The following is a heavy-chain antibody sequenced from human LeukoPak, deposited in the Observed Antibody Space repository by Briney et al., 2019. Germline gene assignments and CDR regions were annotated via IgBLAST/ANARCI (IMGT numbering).Heavy chain of an antibody. J-gene: IGHJ4*02. CDR3: ARDGMVRGFDY. Sequence: ASVKVSCKASGGTFSSYAISWVRQAPGQGLEWMGIINPSGGSTSYAQKFQGRVTMTRDTSTSTVYMELSSLRSEDTAVYYCARDGMVRGFDYWGQGTLVTVSS. D-gene: IGHD3-10*01. CDR2: INPSGGST. V-gene: IGHV1-46*01. CDR1: GGTFSSYA.